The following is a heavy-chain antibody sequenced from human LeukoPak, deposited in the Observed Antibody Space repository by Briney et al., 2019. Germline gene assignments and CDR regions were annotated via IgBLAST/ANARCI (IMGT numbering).Heavy chain of an antibody. V-gene: IGHV3-23*01. J-gene: IGHJ4*02. Sequence: PGGSLRLSCAASGFTFTSYAMSWVRQAPGKGLEWVSAISGSGGSTYYADSVKGRFTISRDNSKNTLYLQMNSLRAEDTAVYYCAKDLCSGGSCYSKGGDYWGQGTLVTVSS. CDR1: GFTFTSYA. D-gene: IGHD2-15*01. CDR3: AKDLCSGGSCYSKGGDY. CDR2: ISGSGGST.